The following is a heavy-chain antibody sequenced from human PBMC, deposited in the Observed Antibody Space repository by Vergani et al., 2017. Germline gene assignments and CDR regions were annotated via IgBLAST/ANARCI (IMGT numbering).Heavy chain of an antibody. Sequence: QVQLVQSGAEVKKPGASVKVSCKASGYTFTGYYMHWVRQAPGQGLEWMGIINPSGGSTSYAQKFQGRVTMTRDTSTSTVYMELSSLRSEDTAVYYCARGLWGYYGSGTPGTNWGQGTLVTVSS. V-gene: IGHV1-46*01. CDR1: GYTFTGYY. J-gene: IGHJ4*02. D-gene: IGHD3-10*01. CDR2: INPSGGST. CDR3: ARGLWGYYGSGTPGTN.